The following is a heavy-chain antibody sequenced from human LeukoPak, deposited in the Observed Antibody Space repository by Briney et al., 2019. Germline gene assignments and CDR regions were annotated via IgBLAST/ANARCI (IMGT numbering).Heavy chain of an antibody. J-gene: IGHJ6*03. V-gene: IGHV1-46*01. Sequence: ASVTVPCKASGYTFTSYYMHWVRQAPGQGLEWMGIINPSGGSTSYAQKFQGRVTMTRDMSTSTVYMELSSLRSEDTAVYYCARDLYYCYMDVWGKGTTVTVSS. CDR2: INPSGGST. CDR3: ARDLYYCYMDV. CDR1: GYTFTSYY.